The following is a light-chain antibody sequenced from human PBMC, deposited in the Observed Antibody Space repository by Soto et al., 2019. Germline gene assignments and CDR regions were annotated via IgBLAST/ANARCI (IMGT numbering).Light chain of an antibody. CDR2: DVS. CDR1: SSDVGDYNY. CDR3: SSYTSSSTL. J-gene: IGLJ1*01. V-gene: IGLV2-14*01. Sequence: QSALTQPASVSGSPGQSITISCTGTSSDVGDYNYFSWDQQHPGKAPKLMLYDVSNRPSGISNRFSGHKSGNTASRTIYGLQAEDEADYYCSSYTSSSTLFGTGTKLTVL.